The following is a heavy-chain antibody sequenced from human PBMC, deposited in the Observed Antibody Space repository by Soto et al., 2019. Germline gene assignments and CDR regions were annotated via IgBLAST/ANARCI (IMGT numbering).Heavy chain of an antibody. CDR2: IYYSGST. Sequence: QVQLQESGPGLVKPSETLSLTCTVSGGSISSYYWSWIRQPPGKGLEWIGYIYYSGSTNYNPSLKSRVTISVDTSKNQFSLKPSSVTAADTAVYYCARDRLRDRTGAFDIWGQGTMVTVSS. D-gene: IGHD4-17*01. CDR1: GGSISSYY. CDR3: ARDRLRDRTGAFDI. V-gene: IGHV4-59*01. J-gene: IGHJ3*02.